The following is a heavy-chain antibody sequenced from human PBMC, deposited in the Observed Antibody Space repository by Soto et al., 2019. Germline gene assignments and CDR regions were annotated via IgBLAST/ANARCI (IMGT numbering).Heavy chain of an antibody. D-gene: IGHD3-22*01. J-gene: IGHJ6*02. CDR2: INPNSGGT. CDR1: GYTFTGYY. V-gene: IGHV1-2*02. Sequence: ASVKVSCKASGYTFTGYYMHWVRQAPGQGLEWMGWINPNSGGTNYAQKFQGRVTMTRDTPISTAYMELSRLRSDDTAVYYCARDRHIYYDSSGHPGVYYYGMDVWGQGTTVTVSS. CDR3: ARDRHIYYDSSGHPGVYYYGMDV.